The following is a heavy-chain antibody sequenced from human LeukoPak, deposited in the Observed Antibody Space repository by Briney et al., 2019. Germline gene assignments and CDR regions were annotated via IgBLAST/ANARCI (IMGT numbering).Heavy chain of an antibody. V-gene: IGHV3-74*01. CDR3: AKPDSSGYYYTYPFDY. D-gene: IGHD3-22*01. Sequence: GGSLRLSCAASGFTFSSYWMHWVRQAPGKGLVWVSRINSDGSSTSYADSVKGRFTISRDNAKNTLYLRMNSLRAEDTAVYYCAKPDSSGYYYTYPFDYWGQGTLVTVSS. CDR1: GFTFSSYW. CDR2: INSDGSST. J-gene: IGHJ4*02.